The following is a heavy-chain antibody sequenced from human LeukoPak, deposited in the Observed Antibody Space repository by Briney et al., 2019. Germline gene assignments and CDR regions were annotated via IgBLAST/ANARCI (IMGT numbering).Heavy chain of an antibody. V-gene: IGHV3-21*05. CDR2: ISGSSTYT. J-gene: IGHJ4*02. D-gene: IGHD1-26*01. CDR3: ARVGSRGYYFDY. Sequence: PGGSLRLSCAASGFTFSSYNMNWVRQAPGKGLEWVSHISGSSTYTNYADSVKGRFTISRDNANNSLYLQMNSLTAEDTAVFYCARVGSRGYYFDYWGQGILVSVSS. CDR1: GFTFSSYN.